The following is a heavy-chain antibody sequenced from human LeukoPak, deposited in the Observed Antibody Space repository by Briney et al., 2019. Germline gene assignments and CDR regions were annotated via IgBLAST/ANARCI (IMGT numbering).Heavy chain of an antibody. V-gene: IGHV1-69*05. CDR1: GGTFSSYA. J-gene: IGHJ4*02. CDR3: ARMDGYNRIFDY. CDR2: IIPIFGTA. D-gene: IGHD5-24*01. Sequence: SVKVSCKASGGTFSSYAISWVRQAPGQGLEWMGGIIPIFGTANYAQKFQGRVTITTDESTSTADMELSSLRSEDTAVYDCARMDGYNRIFDYWGQGTLVTVSS.